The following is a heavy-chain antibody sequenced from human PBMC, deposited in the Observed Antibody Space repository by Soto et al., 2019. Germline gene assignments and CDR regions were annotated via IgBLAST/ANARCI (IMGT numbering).Heavy chain of an antibody. CDR2: ISMGSGTI. J-gene: IGHJ4*02. D-gene: IGHD6-19*01. CDR3: ARDGSGWYYFDY. V-gene: IGHV3-48*02. CDR1: GFTFRSYN. Sequence: ESGGGLVQPGGSLRLSCAASGFTFRSYNMNWVRQAPGKGLEWVANISMGSGTIWYADSVKGRFTISRDNAENSLYLQMNSLRDEDTAVYYCARDGSGWYYFDYWGQGTPVTVSS.